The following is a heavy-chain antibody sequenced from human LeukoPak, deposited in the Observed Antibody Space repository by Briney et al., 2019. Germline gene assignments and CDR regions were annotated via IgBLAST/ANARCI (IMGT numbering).Heavy chain of an antibody. CDR1: GYTFTSYD. J-gene: IGHJ3*02. CDR2: MNPNSGNT. Sequence: ASVKVSCKASGYTFTSYDINWVRQAPGQGLEWMGWMNPNSGNTGYAQKFQGRVTMTRDTASSTAYMELSRLRFDDTVVYYCARGPRITIFGVVMANDAFDIWGQGTMVTVSS. CDR3: ARGPRITIFGVVMANDAFDI. V-gene: IGHV1-8*01. D-gene: IGHD3-3*01.